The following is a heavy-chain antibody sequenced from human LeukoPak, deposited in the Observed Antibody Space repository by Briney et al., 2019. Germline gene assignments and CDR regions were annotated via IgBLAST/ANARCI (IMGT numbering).Heavy chain of an antibody. J-gene: IGHJ3*02. CDR1: GGSISSGGYS. CDR3: ARTYYYGSGSDAFDI. Sequence: SQTLSLTCAVSGGSISSGGYSWSWIRQPPWKGLEWFGYIYHSGSTYYNPSLKSRFTISVDRSKNEFSLKLSSVTAADTAVYYCARTYYYGSGSDAFDIWGQGTMVTVSS. V-gene: IGHV4-30-2*01. CDR2: IYHSGST. D-gene: IGHD3-10*01.